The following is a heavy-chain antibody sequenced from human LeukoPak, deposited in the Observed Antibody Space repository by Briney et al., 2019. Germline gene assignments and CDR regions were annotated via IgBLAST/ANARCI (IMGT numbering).Heavy chain of an antibody. CDR3: ARDRSDYYDSSGHHDAFDI. CDR1: GFTFSSYS. J-gene: IGHJ3*02. D-gene: IGHD3-22*01. V-gene: IGHV3-48*01. CDR2: ISSSSSTI. Sequence: PGGSLRLSCAASGFTFSSYSMNWVRQAPGKGLEWVSYISSSSSTIYYADSVKGRFTISRDNAKNPLYLQMNSLRAEDTAVYYCARDRSDYYDSSGHHDAFDIWGQGTMVTVS.